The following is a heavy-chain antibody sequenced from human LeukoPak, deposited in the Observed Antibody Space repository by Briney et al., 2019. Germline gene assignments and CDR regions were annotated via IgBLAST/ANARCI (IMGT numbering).Heavy chain of an antibody. CDR1: GITFSSYW. CDR2: INTQGTYT. V-gene: IGHV3-74*01. J-gene: IGHJ6*02. Sequence: GGSLRLSCAVSGITFSSYWMHWVRQDPGRGLLWVSRINTQGTYTNYADSVKGRFTISRDISKNALYLQMGSLRAEDMAVYYCAREEWPIYQYGMDVWGQGTTVTVSS. CDR3: AREEWPIYQYGMDV. D-gene: IGHD3-3*01.